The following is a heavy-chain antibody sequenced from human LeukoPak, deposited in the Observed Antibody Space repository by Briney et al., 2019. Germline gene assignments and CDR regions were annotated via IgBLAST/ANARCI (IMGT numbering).Heavy chain of an antibody. CDR1: GFTFNIYS. V-gene: IGHV3-21*01. D-gene: IGHD3-3*01. CDR2: ISSNSNYI. CDR3: AKDWSGNYNWSDP. Sequence: PGGSLRLSCAASGFTFNIYSMNWVRQAPGKGLEWVSSISSNSNYIFYADSVKGRFTISRDNAKNSVYLQMNSLRAEDTAVYYCAKDWSGNYNWSDPWGQGTLVTVSS. J-gene: IGHJ5*02.